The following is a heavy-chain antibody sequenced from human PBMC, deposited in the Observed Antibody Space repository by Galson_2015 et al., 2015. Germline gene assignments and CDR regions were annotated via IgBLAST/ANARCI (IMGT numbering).Heavy chain of an antibody. D-gene: IGHD7-27*01. CDR3: ASPIWANWGWFGSYTNDY. CDR1: GFTFSSYD. J-gene: IGHJ4*02. Sequence: SLRLSCAASGFTFSSYDMHWVRQATGKRLEWVSAIGTAGDTYYPGSVKGRFTISRENAKNSLYLQMNSLRAEDTAVYYCASPIWANWGWFGSYTNDYWGQGTLVTVSS. CDR2: IGTAGDT. V-gene: IGHV3-13*01.